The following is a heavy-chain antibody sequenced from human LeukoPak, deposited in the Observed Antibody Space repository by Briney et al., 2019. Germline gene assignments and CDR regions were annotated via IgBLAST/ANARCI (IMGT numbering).Heavy chain of an antibody. CDR1: GFTFSSYG. J-gene: IGHJ4*02. CDR2: IWYDGSNK. V-gene: IGHV3-33*06. Sequence: GGSLRFSCAASGFTFSSYGMPWVRQAPGKGLEWVAVIWYDGSNKYYADSVKGRFTISRDNSKNTLYLQMNSLRAEDTAVYYCAKVLRGYFDYWGQGTLVTVSS. D-gene: IGHD3-3*01. CDR3: AKVLRGYFDY.